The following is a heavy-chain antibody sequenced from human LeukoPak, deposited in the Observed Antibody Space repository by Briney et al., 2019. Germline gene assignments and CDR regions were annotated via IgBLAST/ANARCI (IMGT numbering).Heavy chain of an antibody. Sequence: SETLSLTCTVSGGSISSSSYYWGWIRQPPGKGLEWTGSIYYSGSTYYNPSLKSRVTISVDTSKNQFSLKLSSVTAADTAVYYCARHASAAITPFDYWGQGTLVTVSS. D-gene: IGHD2-2*01. CDR1: GGSISSSSYY. CDR2: IYYSGST. V-gene: IGHV4-39*01. CDR3: ARHASAAITPFDY. J-gene: IGHJ4*02.